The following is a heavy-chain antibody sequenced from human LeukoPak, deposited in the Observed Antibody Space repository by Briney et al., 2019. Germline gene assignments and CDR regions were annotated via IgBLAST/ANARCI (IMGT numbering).Heavy chain of an antibody. CDR1: GYSFTDYY. J-gene: IGHJ4*02. D-gene: IGHD1-26*01. CDR3: ARASGGSYGGAFDY. Sequence: ASVKVSCKTSGYSFTDYYMHWVRQAPGQGLEWMGWINPNSGGTSSAQKFQGRVTMTRDMSTSTVYMQLSSLRSDDTAVYYCARASGGSYGGAFDYWGQGTLVTVSS. V-gene: IGHV1-2*02. CDR2: INPNSGGT.